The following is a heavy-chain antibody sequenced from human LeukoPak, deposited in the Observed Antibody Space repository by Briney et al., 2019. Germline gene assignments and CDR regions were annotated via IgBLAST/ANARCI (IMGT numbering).Heavy chain of an antibody. J-gene: IGHJ6*04. Sequence: GGSLRLSCAASGFSVSNNYMVWVRQAPGKGLEWISVIYSGGDTYYTDSVRGRFTISRDNSKNTVHLQMNGLTDEDTAVYYCARYPTGASVWGKGTTVTVSS. CDR2: IYSGGDT. CDR3: ARYPTGASV. V-gene: IGHV3-53*01. D-gene: IGHD1-14*01. CDR1: GFSVSNNY.